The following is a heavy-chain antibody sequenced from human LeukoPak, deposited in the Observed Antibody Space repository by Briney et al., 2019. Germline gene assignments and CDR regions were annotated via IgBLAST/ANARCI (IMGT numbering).Heavy chain of an antibody. V-gene: IGHV3-15*01. J-gene: IGHJ4*02. CDR1: GLTFTNAW. CDR2: IKSKTDGGTT. D-gene: IGHD2-2*01. CDR3: TTAVPAMPQRY. Sequence: GGSLRLSCTASGLTFTNAWMSWVRQAPGKGLEWVGRIKSKTDGGTTDYAAPVKGRFTISRDDSKNTLYLQMNSLKTEDTAVYYCTTAVPAMPQRYWGQGTLVTVSS.